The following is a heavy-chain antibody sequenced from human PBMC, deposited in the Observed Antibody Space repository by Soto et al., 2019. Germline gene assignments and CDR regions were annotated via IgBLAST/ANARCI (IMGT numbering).Heavy chain of an antibody. CDR1: GGSISSGGYY. CDR3: ARRGRYNDSSGYYYFPYYFDY. J-gene: IGHJ4*02. CDR2: IYYSGST. Sequence: TSETLSLTCTVSGGSISSGGYYWSWIRQHPGKGLEWIGSIYYSGSTYYNPSLKSRVTISVDTSKNQFSLKLSSVTAADTAVYYCARRGRYNDSSGYYYFPYYFDYWGQGTLVTVSS. D-gene: IGHD3-22*01. V-gene: IGHV4-39*01.